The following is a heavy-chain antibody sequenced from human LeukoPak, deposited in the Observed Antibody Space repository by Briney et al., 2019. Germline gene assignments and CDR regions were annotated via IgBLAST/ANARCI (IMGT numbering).Heavy chain of an antibody. CDR3: ARSMVVISVFDI. CDR1: GGSISSGSYY. CDR2: IYTSGST. D-gene: IGHD4/OR15-4a*01. V-gene: IGHV4-61*02. J-gene: IGHJ3*02. Sequence: PSETLSLTCTVSGGSISSGSYYWSWIRQPAGKGLEWIGRIYTSGSTNYNPSLKSRVTISVDTSKNQFSLKLSSVNAADTDVSFCARSMVVISVFDIWGQGTMVTVSS.